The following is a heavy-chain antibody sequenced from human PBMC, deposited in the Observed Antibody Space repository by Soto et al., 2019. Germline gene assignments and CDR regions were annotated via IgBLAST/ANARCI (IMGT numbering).Heavy chain of an antibody. CDR3: AKDSETSGWSPFDY. Sequence: EVQLLESGGGLVQPGGSLRLSCAVSGFTFSSYPMSWVRQAPGKGLEWVSAISGSGGNTYYADSVRGRFTVSRDNSKNTLYLQMDSLRVEDTALYYCAKDSETSGWSPFDYWGQGTLVTASS. CDR1: GFTFSSYP. D-gene: IGHD6-19*01. J-gene: IGHJ4*02. V-gene: IGHV3-23*01. CDR2: ISGSGGNT.